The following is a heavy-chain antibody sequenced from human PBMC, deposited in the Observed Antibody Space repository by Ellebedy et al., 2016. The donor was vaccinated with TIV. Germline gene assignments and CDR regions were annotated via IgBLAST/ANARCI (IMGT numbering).Heavy chain of an antibody. CDR2: IDPSDSYT. V-gene: IGHV5-10-1*01. J-gene: IGHJ4*02. CDR3: ATWLDSRWTGFDA. CDR1: GYSYTNYW. Sequence: GESLKISCKVSGYSYTNYWINWVRQMPGKGLEWMGRIDPSDSYTNYSPSFQGTVTISADKSIGAAFLQWSSLKASDTAMYYCATWLDSRWTGFDAWGQGTLVTISS. D-gene: IGHD6-13*01.